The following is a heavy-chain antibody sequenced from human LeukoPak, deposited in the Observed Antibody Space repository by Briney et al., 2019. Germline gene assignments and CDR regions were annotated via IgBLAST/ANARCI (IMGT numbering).Heavy chain of an antibody. CDR1: GGSISSSSYY. Sequence: SETLSLTCSVSGGSISSSSYYWGWIRQPPGKGLEWIGSIHDSGSTYYNQTLKSRLTISVDTSKNQFSLQLSSVTAADTAVYYCARATGDYYDSSGYYYWGQGTLVTVSS. J-gene: IGHJ4*02. CDR2: IHDSGST. V-gene: IGHV4-39*07. CDR3: ARATGDYYDSSGYYY. D-gene: IGHD3-22*01.